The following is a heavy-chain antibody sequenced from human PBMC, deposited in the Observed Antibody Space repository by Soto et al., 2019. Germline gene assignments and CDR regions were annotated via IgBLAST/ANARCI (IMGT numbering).Heavy chain of an antibody. J-gene: IGHJ5*02. Sequence: ASVKVSCKASGYIFTSYGISWVRQAPGQGLEWMGWISSYNGNTNYAQKVQGRVTMTTDKSATTTYMELRSLTSDDTAVYYCTRGPRYCSTSMCFSGVTWFDPWGQGTLVTVSS. V-gene: IGHV1-18*01. CDR3: TRGPRYCSTSMCFSGVTWFDP. D-gene: IGHD2-2*01. CDR2: ISSYNGNT. CDR1: GYIFTSYG.